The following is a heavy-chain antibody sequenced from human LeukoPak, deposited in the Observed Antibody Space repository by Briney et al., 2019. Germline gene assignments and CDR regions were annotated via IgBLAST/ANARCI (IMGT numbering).Heavy chain of an antibody. CDR2: IKGDGSHT. J-gene: IGHJ4*02. CDR3: VKDCDHFYFDS. V-gene: IGHV3-74*01. Sequence: QPGGSLRLSCAAYGFTFCNYWMLWVRQAPGKGLVWFSRIKGDGSHTIYADYVKGRFTISRDNAKNNLDLQMKRLRAEDTAVYYGVKDCDHFYFDSWGQGTLVTVSS. CDR1: GFTFCNYW. D-gene: IGHD1-14*01.